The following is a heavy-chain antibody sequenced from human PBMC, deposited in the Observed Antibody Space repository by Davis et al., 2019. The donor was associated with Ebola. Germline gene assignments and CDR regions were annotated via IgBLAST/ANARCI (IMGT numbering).Heavy chain of an antibody. V-gene: IGHV1-46*01. J-gene: IGHJ3*02. CDR2: INPITGGT. Sequence: ASVKVSCKASGYRFTSYYMHWVRQAPGQGLEWMGIINPITGGTSYAQNFQVRVNMTRDTSTSTVYMALSGLRSEDTAVYYCAREGGRYYDSSGYVFDIWGQGTMVKVSS. CDR3: AREGGRYYDSSGYVFDI. D-gene: IGHD3-22*01. CDR1: GYRFTSYY.